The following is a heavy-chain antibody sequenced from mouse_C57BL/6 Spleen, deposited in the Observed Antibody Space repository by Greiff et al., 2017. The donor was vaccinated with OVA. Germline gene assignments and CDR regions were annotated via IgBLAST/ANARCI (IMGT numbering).Heavy chain of an antibody. J-gene: IGHJ4*01. CDR3: AREGFITTARDYAMDY. Sequence: QVQLQQPGTELVKPGASVKLSCKASGYTFTSYWMHWVKQRPGQGLEWIGNINPSNGGTNYNEKFKSKATLTVDKSSSTAYMQLSSLTSEDSAVYYCAREGFITTARDYAMDYWGQGTSVTVSS. V-gene: IGHV1-53*01. CDR1: GYTFTSYW. D-gene: IGHD1-1*01. CDR2: INPSNGGT.